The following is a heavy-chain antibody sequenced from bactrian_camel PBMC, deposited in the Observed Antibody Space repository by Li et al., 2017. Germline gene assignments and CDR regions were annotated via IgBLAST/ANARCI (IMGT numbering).Heavy chain of an antibody. CDR1: RYPATQPC. J-gene: IGHJ4*01. CDR2: IHTTTDST. D-gene: IGHD2*01. CDR3: AANKPPCYYSETLAAQADDFNH. Sequence: HVQLVESGGGSVQDGGSMRLSCAASRYPATQPCMGYFRQAPGKEREGVVAIHTTTDSTFYADSVKGRFTISKDTANNTLYLQMNNLKPEDTAMYYCAANKPPCYYSETLAAQADDFNHWGQGTQVTVS. V-gene: IGHV3S1*01.